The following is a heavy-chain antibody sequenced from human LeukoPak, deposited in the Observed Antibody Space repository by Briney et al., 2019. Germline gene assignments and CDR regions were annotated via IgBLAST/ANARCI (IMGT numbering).Heavy chain of an antibody. D-gene: IGHD6-19*01. V-gene: IGHV3-30-3*01. CDR3: ARDQIAVATYYFDY. CDR1: GFTFSSYA. CDR2: ISYDGSNK. J-gene: IGHJ4*02. Sequence: PGGSLRLSCAASGFTFSSYAMHWVRQAPGKGLEWVAVISYDGSNKYYADSVKGRFTISRDNSKNTLYLQMNSLRAEDTAVYYCARDQIAVATYYFDYWGQGTLVTVSS.